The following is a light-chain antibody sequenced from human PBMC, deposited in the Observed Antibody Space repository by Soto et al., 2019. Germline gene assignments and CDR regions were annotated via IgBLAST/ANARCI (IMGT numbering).Light chain of an antibody. V-gene: IGLV2-8*01. J-gene: IGLJ3*02. CDR2: EVS. CDR1: SSDVGGYNY. CDR3: SSYAGSNSV. Sequence: QSALTQPPSASGSPGKSVTISCTGTSSDVGGYNYVSWYQQHPGKAPKVMIYEVSKRPSGVPDRFSGSKSGNTASLTVSGLQAEDEADYYCSSYAGSNSVFGGGTKLTVL.